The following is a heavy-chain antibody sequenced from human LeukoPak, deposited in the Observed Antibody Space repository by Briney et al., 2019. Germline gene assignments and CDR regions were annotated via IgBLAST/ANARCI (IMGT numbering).Heavy chain of an antibody. V-gene: IGHV1-18*01. Sequence: ASVKVSCKAPGYTFTSYGISWVRQAPGQGLEWMGWISAYNGNTNYAQKLQGRVTMTTDTSTSTAYMELRSLRSDDTAVYYCARSGTAAAGNYYYYGMDVWGQGTTVTVSS. D-gene: IGHD6-13*01. J-gene: IGHJ6*02. CDR3: ARSGTAAAGNYYYYGMDV. CDR1: GYTFTSYG. CDR2: ISAYNGNT.